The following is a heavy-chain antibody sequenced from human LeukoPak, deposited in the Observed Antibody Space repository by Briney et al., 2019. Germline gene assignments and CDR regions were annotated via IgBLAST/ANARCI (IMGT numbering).Heavy chain of an antibody. CDR1: GFTFSSYW. J-gene: IGHJ5*02. CDR3: AKDRGDTGSDWFDP. CDR2: IKQDGSEE. V-gene: IGHV3-7*01. D-gene: IGHD3-10*01. Sequence: PGGSLRLSRAASGFTFSSYWMSWVRQAPGKGLEWVANIKQDGSEENFVDSVKGRFTISRDNAKKSLYLQMNRLRVEDTAVYYCAKDRGDTGSDWFDPWGQGTLVSVSS.